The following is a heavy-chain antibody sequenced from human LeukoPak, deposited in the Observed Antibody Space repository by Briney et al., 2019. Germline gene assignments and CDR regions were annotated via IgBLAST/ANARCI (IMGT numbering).Heavy chain of an antibody. V-gene: IGHV1-46*01. J-gene: IGHJ5*02. CDR2: INPSGGST. D-gene: IGHD3-10*01. CDR3: ARDVKIRGWFDP. Sequence: EASVKVSCKASGYTFTSYYMHWVRQAPGQGLEWMGIINPSGGSTSYAQKFQGRVTMTRDTSKNQFSLKLSSVTAADTAVYYCARDVKIRGWFDPWGQGTLVTVSS. CDR1: GYTFTSYY.